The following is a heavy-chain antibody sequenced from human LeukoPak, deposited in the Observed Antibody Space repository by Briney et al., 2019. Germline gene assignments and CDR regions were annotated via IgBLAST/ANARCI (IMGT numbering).Heavy chain of an antibody. CDR1: GFTVSSNY. V-gene: IGHV3-9*01. CDR3: AKEAPPPYSSSWFGTRYFDY. CDR2: ISWNSGSI. J-gene: IGHJ4*02. D-gene: IGHD6-13*01. Sequence: GGSLRLSCAASGFTVSSNYMSWVRQAPGKGLEWVSGISWNSGSIGYADSVKGRFTISRDNAKNSLYLQMNSLRAEDTALYYCAKEAPPPYSSSWFGTRYFDYWGQGTLVTVSS.